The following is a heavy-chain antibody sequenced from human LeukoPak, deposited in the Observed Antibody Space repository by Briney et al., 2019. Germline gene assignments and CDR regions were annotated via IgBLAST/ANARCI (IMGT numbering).Heavy chain of an antibody. V-gene: IGHV1-18*01. CDR2: ISGYNGNT. CDR3: ARGSNWNDAIDY. J-gene: IGHJ4*02. Sequence: GASVKVSCKASGGTFSSYAISWVRQAPGQGLEWMGWISGYNGNTNYAQKFQGRVTMITDTSTSTADMELRSLTSDDTAVYYCARGSNWNDAIDYWGQGTLVTVSS. D-gene: IGHD1-1*01. CDR1: GGTFSSYA.